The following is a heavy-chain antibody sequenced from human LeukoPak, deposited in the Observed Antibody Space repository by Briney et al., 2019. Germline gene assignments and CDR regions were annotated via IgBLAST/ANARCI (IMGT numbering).Heavy chain of an antibody. CDR3: ARDGYGGPLDY. CDR1: GGSISNSRYY. J-gene: IGHJ4*02. V-gene: IGHV4-39*02. D-gene: IGHD4-23*01. CDR2: IYYSGAT. Sequence: PSETLSLTCSVSGGSISNSRYYWGWLRQPPGKGLEWIGSIYYSGATNSNPSLRSRLTISVDTSKNQFSLKLGSVTAADAAVYYCARDGYGGPLDYWGQGTLVTVSS.